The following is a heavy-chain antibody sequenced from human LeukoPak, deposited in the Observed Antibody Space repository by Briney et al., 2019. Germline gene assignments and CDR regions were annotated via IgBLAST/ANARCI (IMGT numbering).Heavy chain of an antibody. CDR3: TTGGDYDFWSGYFGYYYYYYYMDV. J-gene: IGHJ6*03. CDR2: ISSSSSSI. V-gene: IGHV3-21*03. CDR1: GFTFSNYN. Sequence: GGSLRLSCAASGFTFSNYNMNWVRQAPGKGLEWVSSISSSSSSIYYADSLKGRFTISRDNAKNSLYLQMNSLKTEDTAVYYCTTGGDYDFWSGYFGYYYYYYYMDVWGKGTTVTVSS. D-gene: IGHD3-3*01.